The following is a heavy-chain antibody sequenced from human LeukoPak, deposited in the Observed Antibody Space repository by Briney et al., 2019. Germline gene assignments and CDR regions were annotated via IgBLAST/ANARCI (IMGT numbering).Heavy chain of an antibody. Sequence: PSETLSLTCTVSGGSISSYYWSWIRQPPGKGLEWIGYIYYSGSTNYNPSLKSRVTISVDTSKNQFSLKLSSVTAADTAVYYCARGWNWMATYANWFDPWGQGTLVIVSS. CDR2: IYYSGST. J-gene: IGHJ5*02. V-gene: IGHV4-59*12. CDR1: GGSISSYY. D-gene: IGHD5-24*01. CDR3: ARGWNWMATYANWFDP.